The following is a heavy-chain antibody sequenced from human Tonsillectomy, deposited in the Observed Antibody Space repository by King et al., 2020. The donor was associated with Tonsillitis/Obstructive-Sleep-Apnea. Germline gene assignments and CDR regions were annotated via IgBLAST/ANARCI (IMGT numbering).Heavy chain of an antibody. CDR3: AKGWDSSGYKFDY. V-gene: IGHV3-9*01. J-gene: IGHJ4*02. CDR1: GFIFDDYA. Sequence: VQLVESGGGLVQPGRSLRLSCAASGFIFDDYAMHWVRQAPGKGLEWVSGMSWNSGSIGYADSVKGRFTISRDNAKNSLYLQMNSLRAEDTALYYCAKGWDSSGYKFDYWGQGTLVTVSS. CDR2: MSWNSGSI. D-gene: IGHD3-22*01.